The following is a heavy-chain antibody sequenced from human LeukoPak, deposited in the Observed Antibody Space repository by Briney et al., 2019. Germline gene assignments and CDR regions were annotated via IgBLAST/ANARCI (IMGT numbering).Heavy chain of an antibody. J-gene: IGHJ4*02. D-gene: IGHD6-13*01. V-gene: IGHV4-59*01. Sequence: SETPSLTCTVSGGSISNYYWSWIRQPPGKGLECIGYIYYSGSTNYNPSLKSRVTISVDTSKNQFSLKLSSVTAADTAVYYCARDRSEARSWYFDYWGQGTLVTVSS. CDR1: GGSISNYY. CDR2: IYYSGST. CDR3: ARDRSEARSWYFDY.